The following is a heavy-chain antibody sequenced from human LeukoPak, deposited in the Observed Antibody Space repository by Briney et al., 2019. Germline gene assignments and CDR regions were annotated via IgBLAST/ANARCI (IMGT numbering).Heavy chain of an antibody. V-gene: IGHV3-74*01. D-gene: IGHD1-1*01. J-gene: IGHJ4*02. CDR1: GFTFSSHW. CDR3: ARDYNWNPPDY. CDR2: IDSDGRIT. Sequence: GGSLRLSCAASGFTFSSHWMHWVRQAPGKGLVWVSRIDSDGRITTYADSVKGRFTISRDNAKNTLYLQMNTLRDEDTAVYYYARDYNWNPPDYWGQGTLVTVSS.